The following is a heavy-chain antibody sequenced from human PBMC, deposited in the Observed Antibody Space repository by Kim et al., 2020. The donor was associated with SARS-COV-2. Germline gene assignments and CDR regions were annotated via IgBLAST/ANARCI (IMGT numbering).Heavy chain of an antibody. CDR2: IYYSGST. V-gene: IGHV4-39*01. J-gene: IGHJ4*02. D-gene: IGHD3-10*01. CDR3: ARHYGSGSYTLPFDY. CDR1: GGSISSSSYY. Sequence: SETLSLTCTVSGGSISSSSYYWGWIRQPPGKGLEWIGSIYYSGSTYYNPSLKSRVTISVDTSKNQFSLKLSSVTAADTAVDYCARHYGSGSYTLPFDYWGQGTLVTVSS.